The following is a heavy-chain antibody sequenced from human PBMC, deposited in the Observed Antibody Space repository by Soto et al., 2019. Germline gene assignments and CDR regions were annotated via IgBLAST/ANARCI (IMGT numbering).Heavy chain of an antibody. Sequence: GGSLRLSCAASGFTFSSYWMSWVRQAPGKGLEWVANIKQDGSEKYYVDSVKGRFTISRDNAKNSLYLQMNSLRAEDTAVYYCARDNHGRLRYFDWFEYVWFDPWGQGTLVTVSS. V-gene: IGHV3-7*03. J-gene: IGHJ5*02. CDR3: ARDNHGRLRYFDWFEYVWFDP. D-gene: IGHD3-9*01. CDR1: GFTFSSYW. CDR2: IKQDGSEK.